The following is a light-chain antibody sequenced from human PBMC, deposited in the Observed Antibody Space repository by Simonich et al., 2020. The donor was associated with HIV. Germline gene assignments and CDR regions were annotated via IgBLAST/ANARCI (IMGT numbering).Light chain of an antibody. CDR1: TSDVGGYNY. J-gene: IGLJ2*01. CDR3: SSSTSSSTLV. CDR2: DVT. V-gene: IGLV2-14*01. Sequence: QSALTQPASVSGSPGQSITISCTGTTSDVGGYNYVSWYQRHPGKAPKLMIYDVTKRPSGVPDRFVGSKSGNTASLTISGLQAEDEGDYYCSSSTSSSTLVFGGGTKVTVL.